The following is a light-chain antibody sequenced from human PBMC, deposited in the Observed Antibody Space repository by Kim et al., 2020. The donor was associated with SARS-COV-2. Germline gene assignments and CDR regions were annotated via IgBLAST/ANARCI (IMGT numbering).Light chain of an antibody. CDR2: DAS. CDR3: QQYDNLLFA. V-gene: IGKV1-33*01. CDR1: EDISNN. J-gene: IGKJ3*01. Sequence: ASVGGRVTITGQASEDISNNLNWYRQKTRKTPKILIYDASNWETGVQSRFSGSGSRTDFTFNISSLQPEDSETNYCQQYDNLLFAFGPGTKVDIK.